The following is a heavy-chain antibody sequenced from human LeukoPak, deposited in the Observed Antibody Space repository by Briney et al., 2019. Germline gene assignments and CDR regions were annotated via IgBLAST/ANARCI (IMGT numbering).Heavy chain of an antibody. CDR1: RFTFSSYS. CDR2: ISISSSYI. Sequence: GGSLRLSCAASRFTFSSYSMNWVRQAPGKGLEWVSSISISSSYIYYADSVKGRLTISRDNARNSLYLQMNSLRAEDTAVYYCVLQQLVLDYWGQGTLVTFSS. D-gene: IGHD6-13*01. V-gene: IGHV3-21*01. J-gene: IGHJ4*02. CDR3: VLQQLVLDY.